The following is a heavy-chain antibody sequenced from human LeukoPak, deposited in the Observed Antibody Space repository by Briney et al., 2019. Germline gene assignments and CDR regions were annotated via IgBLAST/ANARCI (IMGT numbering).Heavy chain of an antibody. J-gene: IGHJ4*02. Sequence: GGSLRLSCAASGFTVTGNYMSWVRQAPGKGLEWVSVIYSGGSTFYADSVKGRFTISRDNSKNALFLQMHSLRAEDTAVYYCARGAIFVGGVGAQDYWGQGTLVTVSS. CDR2: IYSGGST. CDR3: ARGAIFVGGVGAQDY. V-gene: IGHV3-53*01. CDR1: GFTVTGNY. D-gene: IGHD1-26*01.